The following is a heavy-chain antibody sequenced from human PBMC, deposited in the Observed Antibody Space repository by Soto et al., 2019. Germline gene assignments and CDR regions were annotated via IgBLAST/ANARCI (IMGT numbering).Heavy chain of an antibody. Sequence: QVQLVQSGAEVKKPGASVKVSCKASEYPFTTYDINWLRQAAGQGLEWIGWLNPNNGDTAYAQKFQGRVTMTRDTSISTAYMELTSLRSEDTAVYYCAREFSDYAGYWGQGTLVTVST. CDR1: EYPFTTYD. V-gene: IGHV1-8*01. J-gene: IGHJ4*02. CDR2: LNPNNGDT. CDR3: AREFSDYAGY. D-gene: IGHD4-17*01.